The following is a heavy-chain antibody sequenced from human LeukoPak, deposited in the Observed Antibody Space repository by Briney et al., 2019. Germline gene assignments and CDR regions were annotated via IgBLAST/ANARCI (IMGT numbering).Heavy chain of an antibody. D-gene: IGHD3-10*01. CDR3: ASWVYGSGSPGGY. Sequence: PSETLSLTCTVSGGSISSSSYYWGWIRQPPGKGLEWIGSIYYSGSTYYNPSLKSRVTISVDTSKNQFSLKLSSVTAADTAVYYCASWVYGSGSPGGYWGQGTLVTVSS. CDR1: GGSISSSSYY. V-gene: IGHV4-39*01. J-gene: IGHJ4*02. CDR2: IYYSGST.